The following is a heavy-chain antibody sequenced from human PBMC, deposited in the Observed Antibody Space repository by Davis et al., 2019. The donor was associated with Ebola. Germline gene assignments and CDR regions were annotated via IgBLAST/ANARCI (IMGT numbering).Heavy chain of an antibody. V-gene: IGHV3-23*01. CDR1: GFTFSSYA. D-gene: IGHD6-19*01. CDR2: ISGSGKTT. Sequence: GGSLRLSCAASGFTFSSYAMSWVRQAPGKGLAWVACISGSGKTTYYADSVEGRFTISRDNSKNTLSLQMNSVRGEDTAVYYCATTQWLREFDNWGQGTLVTVSS. CDR3: ATTQWLREFDN. J-gene: IGHJ4*02.